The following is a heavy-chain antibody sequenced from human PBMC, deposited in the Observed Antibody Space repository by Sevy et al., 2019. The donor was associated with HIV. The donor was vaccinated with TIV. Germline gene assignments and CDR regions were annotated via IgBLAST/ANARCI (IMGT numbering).Heavy chain of an antibody. CDR2: INQNGTEI. CDR1: GFTFRNYW. V-gene: IGHV3-7*01. J-gene: IGHJ6*02. Sequence: GGSLRLSCVVSGFTFRNYWMSWVRQAPGKGLEWVANINQNGTEIYSVDSVKGRFTFSRDNTKNSVYLQMNSLRAEDSAIYYCAINSDDGMDAWGQGTTVTVSS. D-gene: IGHD2-21*02. CDR3: AINSDDGMDA.